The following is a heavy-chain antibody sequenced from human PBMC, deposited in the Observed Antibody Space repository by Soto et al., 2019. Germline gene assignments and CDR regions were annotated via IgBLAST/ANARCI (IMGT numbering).Heavy chain of an antibody. J-gene: IGHJ6*02. CDR3: ARADYDILTGNYGMDD. CDR1: GGSISSYY. V-gene: IGHV4-59*01. Sequence: PSETLCLTCTVSGGSISSYYWSWIRQPPGKGLEWIGYIYYSGSTNYNPSLKSRVTISVDTSKNQFSLKLSSVTAADTAVFYCARADYDILTGNYGMDDWGQGATVTVSS. CDR2: IYYSGST. D-gene: IGHD3-9*01.